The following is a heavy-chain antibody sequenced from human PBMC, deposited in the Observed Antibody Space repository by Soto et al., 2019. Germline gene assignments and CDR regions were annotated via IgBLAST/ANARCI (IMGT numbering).Heavy chain of an antibody. CDR3: AARRCHFWRRYYYLDDYYYMDV. J-gene: IGHJ6*03. CDR2: MNPNSGNR. CDR1: GYTFTSYD. V-gene: IGHV1-8*01. Sequence: ASVKVSCKASGYTFTSYDINWVRQATGQGLEWMGWMNPNSGNRGYAQRFQGRVTMTRNTSISTAYMELSSLRSEDTAVYYCAARRCHFWRRYYYLDDYYYMDVWGKGITVNVS. D-gene: IGHD3-3*02.